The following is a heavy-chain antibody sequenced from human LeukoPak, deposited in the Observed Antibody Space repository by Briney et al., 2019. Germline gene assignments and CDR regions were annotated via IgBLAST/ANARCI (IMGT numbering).Heavy chain of an antibody. V-gene: IGHV3-48*01. J-gene: IGHJ4*02. Sequence: HAGGSLRLSCAASGFTFSSYSMNWVRQAPGKGLEWVSYITSSDSTLYYADSVKGRFTISRDNAENSLYLQMNSLRAEDTAVYYCARDSPPDYWGQGTLVTVSS. CDR2: ITSSDSTL. CDR1: GFTFSSYS. CDR3: ARDSPPDY.